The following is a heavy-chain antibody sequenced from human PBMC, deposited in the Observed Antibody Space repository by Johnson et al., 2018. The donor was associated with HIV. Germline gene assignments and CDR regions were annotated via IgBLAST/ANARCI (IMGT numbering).Heavy chain of an antibody. CDR1: GLNFSDYS. D-gene: IGHD1-26*01. V-gene: IGHV3-30*04. Sequence: QVQLVESGGGVVQPGRSMRLSCAASGLNFSDYSMHWVRQAPGKGLEWVAIISFDGGTKYYADSVKGRFTISRDNAKNATYLQMNSLRAEDTAMYYCARTRRRVGAKPWGAFDIWGQGTAVTVSS. CDR2: ISFDGGTK. CDR3: ARTRRRVGAKPWGAFDI. J-gene: IGHJ3*02.